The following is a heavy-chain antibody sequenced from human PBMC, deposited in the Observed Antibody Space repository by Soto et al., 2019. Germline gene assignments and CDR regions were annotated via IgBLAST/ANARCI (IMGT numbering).Heavy chain of an antibody. Sequence: GESLKISCKGSGYSFTSYWIGWVRQMPGKGLEWMGIIYPGDSDTRYSPSFQGQVTISADKSISTAYLQWSSLKASDTAMYYCARAGILSPDTEQQLDWFDPWGQGTLVTVSS. V-gene: IGHV5-51*01. CDR3: ARAGILSPDTEQQLDWFDP. D-gene: IGHD6-13*01. CDR1: GYSFTSYW. J-gene: IGHJ5*02. CDR2: IYPGDSDT.